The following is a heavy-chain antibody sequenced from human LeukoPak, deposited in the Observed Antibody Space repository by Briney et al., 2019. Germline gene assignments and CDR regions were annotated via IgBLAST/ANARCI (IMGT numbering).Heavy chain of an antibody. CDR2: IYYSGST. CDR1: GGSISSRSYY. D-gene: IGHD1-26*01. Sequence: SETLSLTCTVSGGSISSRSYYWGWIRQPPGKGLEWIGSIYYSGSTYYNPSLKSRVTISVDTSKNQFSLKLSSVTAADTAVYYCARLGRSMLDFDYWGQGTLVTVSS. V-gene: IGHV4-39*01. CDR3: ARLGRSMLDFDY. J-gene: IGHJ4*02.